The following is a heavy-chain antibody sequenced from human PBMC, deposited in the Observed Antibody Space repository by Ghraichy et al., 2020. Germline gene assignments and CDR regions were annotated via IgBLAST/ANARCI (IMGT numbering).Heavy chain of an antibody. CDR2: ISSSSSYI. V-gene: IGHV3-21*01. CDR1: GFTFSSYS. Sequence: GGSLRLSCAASGFTFSSYSMNWVRQAPGKGLEWVSSISSSSSYIYYADSVKGRFTISRDNAKNSLYLQMNSLRAEDTAVYYCARGSGSYSSFRLYGMDVWGQGTTVTVSS. D-gene: IGHD1-26*01. CDR3: ARGSGSYSSFRLYGMDV. J-gene: IGHJ6*02.